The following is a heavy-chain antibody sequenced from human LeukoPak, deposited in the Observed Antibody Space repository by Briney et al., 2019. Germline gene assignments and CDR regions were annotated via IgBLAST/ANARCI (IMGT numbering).Heavy chain of an antibody. D-gene: IGHD3-22*01. V-gene: IGHV1-69*06. CDR1: GGTFSSYA. CDR3: AMPHYYDSSGYYDY. Sequence: SVKVSCKASGGTFSSYAISWVRQAPGQGLEWMGGIIPIFGTANYAQEFQGRVTITADKSTSTAYMELSSLRSEDTAVYYCAMPHYYDSSGYYDYWGQGTLVTVSS. J-gene: IGHJ4*02. CDR2: IIPIFGTA.